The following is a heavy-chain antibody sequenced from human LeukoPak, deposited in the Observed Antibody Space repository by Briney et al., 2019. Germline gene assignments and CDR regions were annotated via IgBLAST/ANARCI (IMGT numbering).Heavy chain of an antibody. J-gene: IGHJ4*02. V-gene: IGHV5-51*01. CDR1: GYSFTSYW. CDR2: FSPGDSDS. D-gene: IGHD6-19*01. Sequence: THGESLEISCKGSGYSFTSYWIGWVRQMPGKDLEWMGIFSPGDSDSRYSPSFQGQVTISADKSISTVYLQWSSLKASDTAMYYCARLASAWNFDYWGQGTLVTVSS. CDR3: ARLASAWNFDY.